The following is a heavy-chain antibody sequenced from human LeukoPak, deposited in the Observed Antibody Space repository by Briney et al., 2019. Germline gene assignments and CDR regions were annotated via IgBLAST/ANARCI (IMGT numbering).Heavy chain of an antibody. J-gene: IGHJ4*02. Sequence: GGSLRLSCAASGFTFTNYWMSWVRQAPGKGRGWVASIKQDATDKYYVDSVKGRFTISRDNAKNSLFLQMISLRAEDTALYYCVRDPVDYWGQGILVTVSS. CDR3: VRDPVDY. CDR1: GFTFTNYW. CDR2: IKQDATDK. V-gene: IGHV3-7*01.